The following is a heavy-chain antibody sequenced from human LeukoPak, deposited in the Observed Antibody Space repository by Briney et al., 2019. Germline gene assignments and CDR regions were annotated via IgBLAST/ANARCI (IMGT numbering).Heavy chain of an antibody. V-gene: IGHV4-34*01. CDR3: ARAWYYYDSSGYYPFDY. D-gene: IGHD3-22*01. J-gene: IGHJ4*02. CDR1: GGSFSGYY. Sequence: SETLSLTCAVYGGSFSGYYWSWIRQPPGKGLEWIGEINHSGSTNYNPSLKGRVTISVDTSKNQFSLKLSSVTAADTAVYYCARAWYYYDSSGYYPFDYWGQGTLVTVSS. CDR2: INHSGST.